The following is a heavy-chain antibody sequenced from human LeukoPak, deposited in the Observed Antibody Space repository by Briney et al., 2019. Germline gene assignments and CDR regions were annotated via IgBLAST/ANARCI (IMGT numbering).Heavy chain of an antibody. J-gene: IGHJ5*02. D-gene: IGHD5-12*01. CDR3: ARRNIVATIGGYNWFDP. Sequence: SETLSLTCTVSGGSISSYYWSWIRQPPGKGLEWIGYIYYSGSTNYNPSLKSRVTISVDTSKNQFSLKLSSVTAADTAVYYCARRNIVATIGGYNWFDPWGQGTLVTVSS. CDR2: IYYSGST. CDR1: GGSISSYY. V-gene: IGHV4-59*08.